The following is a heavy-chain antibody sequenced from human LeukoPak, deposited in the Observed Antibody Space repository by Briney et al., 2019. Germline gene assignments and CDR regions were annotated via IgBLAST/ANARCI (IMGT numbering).Heavy chain of an antibody. D-gene: IGHD5-24*01. Sequence: SQTLSLTCAVSGDSISTNSVAWHWIRQPPSRGLEWLGRTSYRSKWYNDYAVSVKGRITITPDTSKNQFSLQLNSVTPEDTAVYYCAREAEITRFDYWGQGTLVTVSA. J-gene: IGHJ4*02. V-gene: IGHV6-1*01. CDR2: TSYRSKWYN. CDR1: GDSISTNSVA. CDR3: AREAEITRFDY.